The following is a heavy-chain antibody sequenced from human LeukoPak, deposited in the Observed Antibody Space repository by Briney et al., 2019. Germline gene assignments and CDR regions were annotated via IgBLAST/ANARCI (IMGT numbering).Heavy chain of an antibody. CDR1: GFTFSNAW. Sequence: PGGSLRLSCAASGFTFSNAWMSWLRQAPGKGLEWVGRIKSKTDGGTTDYAAPVKGRFTISRDDSKNTVYLQMNSPKTEDTAVYYCTTVAWNQLWSIDYWGQGTLVTVSS. D-gene: IGHD5-18*01. CDR2: IKSKTDGGTT. CDR3: TTVAWNQLWSIDY. V-gene: IGHV3-15*01. J-gene: IGHJ4*02.